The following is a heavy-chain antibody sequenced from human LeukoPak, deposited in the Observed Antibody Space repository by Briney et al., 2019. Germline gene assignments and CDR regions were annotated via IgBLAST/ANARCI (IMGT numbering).Heavy chain of an antibody. Sequence: ASVKVSCKASGYTFTSYYMHWVRQAPGQGLEWMGIINPGGGSTSYAQKFQGRVTMTRDTSTSTVYMELSSLRSEDTAVYYCARDKTGLVGATYGMDVWGQGTTVTVSS. CDR1: GYTFTSYY. D-gene: IGHD1-26*01. CDR2: INPGGGST. CDR3: ARDKTGLVGATYGMDV. J-gene: IGHJ6*02. V-gene: IGHV1-46*01.